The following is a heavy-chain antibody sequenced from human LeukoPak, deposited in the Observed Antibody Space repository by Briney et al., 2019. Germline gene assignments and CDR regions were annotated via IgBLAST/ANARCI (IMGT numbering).Heavy chain of an antibody. Sequence: SSETLSLTCAVYGGSFSGYYGSWIRQPPGKGLEWIGEINHSGSTNYNPSLKSRVTISVDTSKNQFSLKLSSVTAADTAVYYCARGSGRMEGMDVWGQGTTVTVSS. CDR3: ARGSGRMEGMDV. J-gene: IGHJ6*02. CDR1: GGSFSGYY. D-gene: IGHD1-1*01. V-gene: IGHV4-34*01. CDR2: INHSGST.